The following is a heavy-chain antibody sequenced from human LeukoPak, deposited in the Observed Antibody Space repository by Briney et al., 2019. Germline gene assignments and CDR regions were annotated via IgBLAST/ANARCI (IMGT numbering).Heavy chain of an antibody. D-gene: IGHD2-15*01. Sequence: ASVKVSCTASGYTFTSYYMHWVRQAPGQGLEWMGIINPSGGSTTYAQKFQGRVTMTRDTSTSTVYMELSSLRSEDTAVYYCARSGVVAPFDYWGQGTLVTVSS. CDR3: ARSGVVAPFDY. V-gene: IGHV1-46*01. CDR1: GYTFTSYY. CDR2: INPSGGST. J-gene: IGHJ4*02.